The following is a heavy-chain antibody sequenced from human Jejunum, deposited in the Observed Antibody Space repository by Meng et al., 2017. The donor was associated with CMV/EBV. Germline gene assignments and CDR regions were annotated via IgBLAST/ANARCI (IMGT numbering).Heavy chain of an antibody. CDR3: ARNRRNCGSVSCYGYYGMDV. CDR1: YY. CDR2: ISTSGGTT. J-gene: IGHJ6*02. D-gene: IGHD2-2*01. Sequence: YYMSWVRQAPGKGLEWVSKISTSGGTTYLADSVKGRFTISRDSSTNTLYLQIDSLRAEDTAVYFCARNRRNCGSVSCYGYYGMDVWGQGTTVTVSS. V-gene: IGHV3-11*01.